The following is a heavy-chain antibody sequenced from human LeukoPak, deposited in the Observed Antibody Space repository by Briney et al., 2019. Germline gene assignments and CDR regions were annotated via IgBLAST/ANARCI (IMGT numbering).Heavy chain of an antibody. CDR2: IYYSGST. CDR1: GGSISSYY. J-gene: IGHJ4*02. Sequence: SETLSLTCTVSGGSISSYYWSWIRQPPGKGLEWIGYIYYSGSTNYNPSLKSRVTISVDTSKNQFSLKLSSVTAADTAVYYCARAGDGYNYDPSYFDYWGQGTLVTVSS. D-gene: IGHD5-24*01. CDR3: ARAGDGYNYDPSYFDY. V-gene: IGHV4-59*01.